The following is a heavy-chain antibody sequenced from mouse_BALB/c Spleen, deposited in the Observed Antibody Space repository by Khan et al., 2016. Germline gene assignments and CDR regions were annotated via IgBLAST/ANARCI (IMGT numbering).Heavy chain of an antibody. CDR1: GYSITSDYA. V-gene: IGHV3-2*02. D-gene: IGHD2-3*01. CDR2: IIYSGST. J-gene: IGHJ4*01. CDR3: ASDGPNYAMDY. Sequence: SVPGLMKPSQSLSLTCTVTGYSITSDYAWNWIRQFPGNKLEWMGYIIYSGSTTYTPSLKSRISITRDTSKNQFFLQLNSVTIEDTATYYCASDGPNYAMDYWGQGTSVTVSS.